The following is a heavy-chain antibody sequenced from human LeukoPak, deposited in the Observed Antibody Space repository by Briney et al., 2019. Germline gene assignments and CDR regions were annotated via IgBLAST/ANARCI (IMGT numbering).Heavy chain of an antibody. J-gene: IGHJ4*02. CDR1: GFTFSSYG. CDR2: IRYDGSNT. CDR3: AKDHGSSWPRPYYFDY. Sequence: PGGSLRLSCAASGFTFSSYGMHWVRQAPGKGLEWVTFIRYDGSNTYYADSVKGRFTISRDNSKNTLYLQMNSLRAEDTAVYYCAKDHGSSWPRPYYFDYWGQGTLVTVSS. D-gene: IGHD6-13*01. V-gene: IGHV3-30*02.